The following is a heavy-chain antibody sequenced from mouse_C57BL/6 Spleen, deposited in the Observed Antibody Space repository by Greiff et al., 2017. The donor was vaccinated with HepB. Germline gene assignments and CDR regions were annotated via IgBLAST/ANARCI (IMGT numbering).Heavy chain of an antibody. Sequence: QVQLKESGAELVRPGASVTLSCKASGYTFTDYEMHWVKQTPVHGLEWIGAIDPETGGTADNQKFKGKTILTADKSSSTAYMELRSLTSEDSAVYYCTRYDYDGDYCAMDYWGQGTSVTVSS. CDR1: GYTFTDYE. D-gene: IGHD2-4*01. CDR2: IDPETGGT. J-gene: IGHJ4*01. CDR3: TRYDYDGDYCAMDY. V-gene: IGHV1-15*01.